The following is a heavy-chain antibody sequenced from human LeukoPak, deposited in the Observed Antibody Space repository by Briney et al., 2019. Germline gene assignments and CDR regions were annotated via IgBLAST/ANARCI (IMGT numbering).Heavy chain of an antibody. Sequence: GSSVKVSCKASGGTFSSYAISWVRQAPGQGLEWMGWISAYNGNTNYAQKLQGRVTMTTDTSTSTAYMELRSLRSDDTAVYYCARKDRDILTGYYYYGMDVWGQGTTVTVSS. CDR3: ARKDRDILTGYYYYGMDV. D-gene: IGHD3-9*01. CDR2: ISAYNGNT. CDR1: GGTFSSYA. J-gene: IGHJ6*02. V-gene: IGHV1-18*01.